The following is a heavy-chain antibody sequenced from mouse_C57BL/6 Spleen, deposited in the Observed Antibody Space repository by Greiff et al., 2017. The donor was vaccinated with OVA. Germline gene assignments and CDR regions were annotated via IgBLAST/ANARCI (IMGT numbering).Heavy chain of an antibody. CDR1: GYSITSGYY. CDR3: ATRGSSGPYYYAMDY. CDR2: ISYDGSN. V-gene: IGHV3-6*01. J-gene: IGHJ4*01. Sequence: EVQLQQSGPGLVKPSQSLSLTCSVTGYSITSGYYWHWIRQFPGNKLEWMGYISYDGSNNYNPSLKNRISITRDTSKNQFFLKLNSVTTEDTATYYCATRGSSGPYYYAMDYWGQGTSVTVSS. D-gene: IGHD3-2*02.